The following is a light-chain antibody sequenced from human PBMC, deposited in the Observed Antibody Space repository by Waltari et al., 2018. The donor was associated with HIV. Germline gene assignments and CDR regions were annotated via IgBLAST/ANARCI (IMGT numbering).Light chain of an antibody. CDR1: TSNIGTNH. CDR3: ATWDDSLSGRWV. V-gene: IGLV1-47*01. J-gene: IGLJ3*02. CDR2: KNS. Sequence: QSVLTQPPSASGSPGQRGTISCFGSTSNIGTNHVYWYQQLPGAAPRLLIYKNSQRPSGVPDRFSVSKSGTSASLAISGLRSEDEAEYYCATWDDSLSGRWVFGGGTKLTVL.